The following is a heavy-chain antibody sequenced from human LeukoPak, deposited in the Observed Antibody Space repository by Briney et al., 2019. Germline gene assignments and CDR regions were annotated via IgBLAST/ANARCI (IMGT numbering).Heavy chain of an antibody. CDR1: GFTFSSYG. D-gene: IGHD5-24*01. Sequence: TGGSLRLSCAASGFTFSSYGMSWVRQAPGKGLEWVSAISGSGGSTYYADSVKGRFTISRDNSKNTLYLQMNSLRAEDTAVYYCAKGAKMATSIDYWGQGTLVTVSS. J-gene: IGHJ4*02. CDR2: ISGSGGST. V-gene: IGHV3-23*01. CDR3: AKGAKMATSIDY.